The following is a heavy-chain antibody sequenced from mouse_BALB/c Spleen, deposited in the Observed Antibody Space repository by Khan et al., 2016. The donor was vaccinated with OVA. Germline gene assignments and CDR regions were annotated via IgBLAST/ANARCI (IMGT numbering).Heavy chain of an antibody. CDR3: ARNCGKSFWFDY. V-gene: IGHV1S136*01. CDR1: GYTFTNYI. J-gene: IGHJ3*01. Sequence: VQLQQSGPELVKPGASVKMSCKAAGYTFTNYIIHWVKQKPGQGLVWIGYINPYNDGSKYNEKFKGKATLTADKSSSTVYMELSGLTSEEYAVXCCARNCGKSFWFDYWGQGTLVTVSA. D-gene: IGHD1-3*01. CDR2: INPYNDGS.